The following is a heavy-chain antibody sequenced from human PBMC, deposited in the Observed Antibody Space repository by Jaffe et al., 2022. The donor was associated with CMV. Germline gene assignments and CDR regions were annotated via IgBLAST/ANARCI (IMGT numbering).Heavy chain of an antibody. CDR1: GFTFSSYS. CDR3: ARDGWSGYGSGSYGDY. J-gene: IGHJ4*02. V-gene: IGHV3-21*01. D-gene: IGHD3-10*01. CDR2: ISSSSSYI. Sequence: EVQLVESGGGLVKPGGSLRLSCAASGFTFSSYSMNWVRQAPGKGLEWVSSISSSSSYIYYADSVKGRFTISRDNAKNSLYLQMNSLRAEDTAVYYCARDGWSGYGSGSYGDYWGQGTLVTVSS.